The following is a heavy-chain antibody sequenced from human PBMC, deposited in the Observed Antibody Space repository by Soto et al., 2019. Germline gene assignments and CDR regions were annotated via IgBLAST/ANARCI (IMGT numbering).Heavy chain of an antibody. CDR1: GFTFSDYY. Sequence: QVQVVESGGGLVKPGGSLRLSCAASGFTFSDYYMNWIRQAPGKGPEWVSYISSSSDYTKYADSVKGRFTISRDNAKISLYLQMNSLRAEDTAVYYCARGGVRGTTSRGQVYNWGQGTLVTVSS. CDR2: ISSSSDYT. D-gene: IGHD1-7*01. V-gene: IGHV3-11*06. CDR3: ARGGVRGTTSRGQVYN. J-gene: IGHJ4*02.